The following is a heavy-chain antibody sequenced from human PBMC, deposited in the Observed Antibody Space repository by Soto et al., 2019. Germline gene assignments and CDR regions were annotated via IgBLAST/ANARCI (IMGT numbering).Heavy chain of an antibody. CDR3: ARDDRLNYDSSGSSY. CDR1: GGTFSSYT. CDR2: IIPILSIA. V-gene: IGHV1-69*04. D-gene: IGHD3-22*01. J-gene: IGHJ4*02. Sequence: GASVKVSCKASGGTFSSYTISWVRQAPGQGLEWMGRIIPILSIANYAQKFQGRVTITADKSTSTAYMELSSLRSEDTAVYYCARDDRLNYDSSGSSYWGQGTLVTVSS.